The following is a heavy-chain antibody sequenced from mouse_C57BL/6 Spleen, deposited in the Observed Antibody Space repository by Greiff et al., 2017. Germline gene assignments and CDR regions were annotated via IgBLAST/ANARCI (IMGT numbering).Heavy chain of an antibody. Sequence: VQLVESGAELVRPGASVTLSCKASGYTFTDYEMHWVKQTPVHGLEWIGAIDPETGGTAYNQKFKGKAILTADKSSSTAYMELRSLTSEDSAVYYCTGYDYDVDYWGQGTTLTVSS. V-gene: IGHV1-15*01. CDR3: TGYDYDVDY. CDR1: GYTFTDYE. CDR2: IDPETGGT. J-gene: IGHJ2*01. D-gene: IGHD2-4*01.